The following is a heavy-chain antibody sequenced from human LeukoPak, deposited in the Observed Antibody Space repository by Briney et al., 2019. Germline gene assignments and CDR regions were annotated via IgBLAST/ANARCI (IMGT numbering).Heavy chain of an antibody. CDR2: ISYDGSNK. CDR3: ASSSNRRDYFDY. V-gene: IGHV3-30-3*01. D-gene: IGHD6-13*01. CDR1: GFTFSSYA. J-gene: IGHJ4*02. Sequence: PGGSLRLSCAASGFTFSSYAMHWVRQAPGKGLEWVAVISYDGSNKYYADSVKGRFTISRDNSKNTLYLQMNSLRAEDTAVYYCASSSNRRDYFDYWGQGTLVTVSS.